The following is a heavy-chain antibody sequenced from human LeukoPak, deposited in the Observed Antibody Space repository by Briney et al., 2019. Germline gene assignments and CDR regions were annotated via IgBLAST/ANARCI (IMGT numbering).Heavy chain of an antibody. CDR2: IYNDGST. V-gene: IGHV3-66*04. CDR3: ARQLGWIDDY. Sequence: GGSLRLSCAASGLTVSSSYMSCVRQAPGKGLEWVSIIYNDGSTYYADSMKGRFTISRDNAKNTLYLQMNSLTAEDTAVYYCARQLGWIDDYWGQGTLVTVSS. J-gene: IGHJ4*02. D-gene: IGHD1-1*01. CDR1: GLTVSSSY.